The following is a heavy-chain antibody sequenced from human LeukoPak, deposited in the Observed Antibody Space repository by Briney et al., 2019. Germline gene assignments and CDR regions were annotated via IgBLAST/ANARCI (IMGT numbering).Heavy chain of an antibody. CDR3: ARGGRIVGATQGDY. J-gene: IGHJ4*02. CDR1: GFTFSSYW. CDR2: INSDGSST. Sequence: GGSLRLSCAASGFTFSSYWMHWVRQAPGKGLVWVSRINSDGSSTGYADSVKGRFTISRDNAKNTLYLQMNSLRAEDTAVYYCARGGRIVGATQGDYWGQGTLVTVSS. D-gene: IGHD1-26*01. V-gene: IGHV3-74*01.